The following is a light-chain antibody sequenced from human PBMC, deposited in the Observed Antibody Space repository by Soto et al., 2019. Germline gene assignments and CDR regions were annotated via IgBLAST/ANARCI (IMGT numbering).Light chain of an antibody. CDR3: QQSDNLPLT. Sequence: DTQMTQSPSSLSASIGDRVTITCQASQGIAKYLHWYQQKPGKAPKLLIYHASNLQTGVPSRFSGSGSGTHFTLIISSVQPDDIATYFCQQSDNLPLTFGGGTKVEIK. V-gene: IGKV1-33*01. CDR2: HAS. CDR1: QGIAKY. J-gene: IGKJ4*01.